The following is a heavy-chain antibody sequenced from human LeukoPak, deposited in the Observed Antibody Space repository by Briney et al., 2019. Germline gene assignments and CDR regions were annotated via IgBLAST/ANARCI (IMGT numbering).Heavy chain of an antibody. Sequence: GGSLRLSCAASGFTFSSYSMNWVRQAPGKGLEWVSSISSSSSYIYYADSVKGRFTISRDNAKNSLYLQMNSLRAEDTAVHYCARDMDTAMVTQDYWGQGTLVTVSS. D-gene: IGHD5-18*01. J-gene: IGHJ4*02. V-gene: IGHV3-21*01. CDR2: ISSSSSYI. CDR3: ARDMDTAMVTQDY. CDR1: GFTFSSYS.